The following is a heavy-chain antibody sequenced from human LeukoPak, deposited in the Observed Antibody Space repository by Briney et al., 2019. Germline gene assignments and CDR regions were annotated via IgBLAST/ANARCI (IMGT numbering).Heavy chain of an antibody. Sequence: GGSLRLSCAASGFTFSSYAMHWVRQAPGKGLEWVAVISYDGSNKYYADSVKGRSTISRDNSKNTLYLQMNSLRAEDTAVYYCAKGDYYYDSSGYSLFDYWGQGTLVTVSS. CDR1: GFTFSSYA. CDR2: ISYDGSNK. D-gene: IGHD3-22*01. V-gene: IGHV3-30*04. CDR3: AKGDYYYDSSGYSLFDY. J-gene: IGHJ4*02.